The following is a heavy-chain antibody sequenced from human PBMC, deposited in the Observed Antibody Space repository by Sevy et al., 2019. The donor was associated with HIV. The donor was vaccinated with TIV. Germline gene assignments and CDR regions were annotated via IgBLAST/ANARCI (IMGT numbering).Heavy chain of an antibody. CDR1: GGTFSSYA. Sequence: ASVKVSCKASGGTFSSYAISWVRQAPGQGLEWMGGIIPIFGTANYAQKFQGRVTITADESTSTAYMELSSLRSEDTAVYYCAKRAIAAAGPYYYYGMDVWGQGTTVTVSS. J-gene: IGHJ6*02. CDR2: IIPIFGTA. V-gene: IGHV1-69*13. D-gene: IGHD6-13*01. CDR3: AKRAIAAAGPYYYYGMDV.